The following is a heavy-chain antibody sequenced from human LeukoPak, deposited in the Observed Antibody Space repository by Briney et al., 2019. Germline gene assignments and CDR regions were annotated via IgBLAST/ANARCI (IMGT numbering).Heavy chain of an antibody. Sequence: GESLKISCKGSGYSFTSYWIGWVRQMPGKGLEWMGIIYPGDSDTRYSSSFQGQVTISADKSISTAYLQWSSLKALDTAMYYCARRLVAARDAFDIWGQGTMVTVSS. D-gene: IGHD2-15*01. CDR2: IYPGDSDT. CDR3: ARRLVAARDAFDI. CDR1: GYSFTSYW. J-gene: IGHJ3*02. V-gene: IGHV5-51*01.